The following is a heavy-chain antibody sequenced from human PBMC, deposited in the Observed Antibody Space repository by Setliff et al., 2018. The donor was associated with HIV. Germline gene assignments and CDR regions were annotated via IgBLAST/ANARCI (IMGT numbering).Heavy chain of an antibody. J-gene: IGHJ5*02. Sequence: SETLSLTCTVSGGSISSYYWTWLRQPAGKGPELIGHIYVGGSVIYNPSLASRVTISMVPSKNQFSLDLSSVTAADTAKYYCARAKTIGVSAVFFDPWGQGRPVTVSS. D-gene: IGHD3-3*01. CDR3: ARAKTIGVSAVFFDP. V-gene: IGHV4-4*07. CDR2: IYVGGSV. CDR1: GGSISSYY.